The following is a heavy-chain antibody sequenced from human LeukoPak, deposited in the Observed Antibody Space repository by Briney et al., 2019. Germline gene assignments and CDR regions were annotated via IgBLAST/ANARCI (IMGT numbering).Heavy chain of an antibody. CDR3: ARGGSWYCSGGSCYLFDY. CDR1: GYTFTGYY. V-gene: IGHV1-46*01. J-gene: IGHJ4*02. Sequence: GASVKVSCKASGYTFTGYYMHWVRQAPGQGLEWMGIINPSGGSTSYAQKFQGRVTMTRDTSTSTVYMELSSLRSEDTAVYYCARGGSWYCSGGSCYLFDYWGQGTLVTVSS. CDR2: INPSGGST. D-gene: IGHD2-15*01.